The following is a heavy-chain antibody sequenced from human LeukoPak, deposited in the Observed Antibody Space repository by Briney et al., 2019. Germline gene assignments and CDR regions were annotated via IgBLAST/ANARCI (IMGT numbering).Heavy chain of an antibody. J-gene: IGHJ6*02. CDR1: GFTFSSYA. V-gene: IGHV3-30*01. D-gene: IGHD3-10*01. CDR2: ISYDGSIE. CDR3: ARRSLVLVDYYGLDV. Sequence: GRSLRLSCVASGFTFSSYAMHWVRQAPGKGLEWVAVISYDGSIESYADSVKGRFTISRDNSKSTLYLQMNSLRAEDTAVYSCARRSLVLVDYYGLDVWGQGTTVTVSS.